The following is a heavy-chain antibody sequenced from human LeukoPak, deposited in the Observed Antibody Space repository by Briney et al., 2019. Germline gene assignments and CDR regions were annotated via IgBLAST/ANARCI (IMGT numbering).Heavy chain of an antibody. CDR2: IHTSGST. D-gene: IGHD3-10*01. CDR3: ARYRRPPYYLDY. V-gene: IGHV4-4*09. CDR1: GTSISSDY. Sequence: SDTLSLTCTVSGTSISSDYWSWIRQPPGKGLEWIGYIHTSGSTNYNPSLQSRVTMSVDTSKNQFSLKLSSLTAADTAVYYCARYRRPPYYLDYWGQGTLVTVSS. J-gene: IGHJ4*02.